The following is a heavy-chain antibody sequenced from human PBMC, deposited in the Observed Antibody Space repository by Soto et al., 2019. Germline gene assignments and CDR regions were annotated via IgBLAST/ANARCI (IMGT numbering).Heavy chain of an antibody. CDR3: ARRGYCSGGSCHYYYYGMDV. Sequence: GESLKISCKGSGYSFTSYWIGWVRQMPGKGLEWMGIIYPGDSDTRYSPSFQGQVTISADKSISTAYLQWSSLKASDTAMYYCARRGYCSGGSCHYYYYGMDVWGQGTTVTVSS. CDR1: GYSFTSYW. D-gene: IGHD2-15*01. V-gene: IGHV5-51*01. CDR2: IYPGDSDT. J-gene: IGHJ6*02.